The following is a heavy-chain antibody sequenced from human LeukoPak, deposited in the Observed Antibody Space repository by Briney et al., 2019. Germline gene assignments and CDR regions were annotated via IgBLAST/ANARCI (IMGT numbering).Heavy chain of an antibody. D-gene: IGHD3-10*01. CDR1: GGSISSGPYY. CDR2: IYYGENT. J-gene: IGHJ5*02. CDR3: ARHEVLWYYGSGSYFRWFDP. V-gene: IGHV4-39*01. Sequence: SETLSLTCTVSGGSISSGPYYWGWIRQPPGKGLEWIGNIYYGENTYYNPSLKSRVTISIDTSKNQFYLKLSSLTAADTAVYYCARHEVLWYYGSGSYFRWFDPWGQGTLVTVSS.